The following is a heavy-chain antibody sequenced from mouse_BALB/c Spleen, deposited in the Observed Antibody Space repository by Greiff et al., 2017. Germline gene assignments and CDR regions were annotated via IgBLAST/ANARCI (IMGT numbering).Heavy chain of an antibody. J-gene: IGHJ4*01. V-gene: IGHV1-67*01. Sequence: QVQLKESGPELVRPGVSVKISCKGSGYTFTDYAMHWVKQSHAKSLEWIGVISTYYGNTNYNQKFKGKATMTVDKSSSTAYMELARLTSEDSAVYYCARSRGYAMDYWGQGTSVTVSS. CDR2: ISTYYGNT. CDR3: ARSRGYAMDY. CDR1: GYTFTDYA.